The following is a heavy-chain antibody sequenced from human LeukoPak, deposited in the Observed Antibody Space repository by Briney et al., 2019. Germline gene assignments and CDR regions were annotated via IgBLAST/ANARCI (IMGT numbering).Heavy chain of an antibody. D-gene: IGHD2-15*01. Sequence: SGTLSLTCAVSGSSISSSNWWSWVRQPPEKGLEWIGEIYHSGSTNYNPSLKSRVTISVDKSKNQFSLKLSSVTAADTAVYYCARDRGYRSGGSCYNEVWGPGTTVTVSS. J-gene: IGHJ6*02. CDR1: GSSISSSNW. V-gene: IGHV4-4*02. CDR3: ARDRGYRSGGSCYNEV. CDR2: IYHSGST.